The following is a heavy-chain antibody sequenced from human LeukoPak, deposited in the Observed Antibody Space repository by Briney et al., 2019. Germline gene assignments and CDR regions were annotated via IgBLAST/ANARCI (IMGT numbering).Heavy chain of an antibody. J-gene: IGHJ4*02. CDR3: ARARDLYDSSGYSFDY. V-gene: IGHV3-74*01. Sequence: GGSLSLSCVASGFSFSRSWMNWVRQAPGRGPVWVSRTNTDGSTTNYADSVKGRVTISRDNAKNTVYLQMNSLRAEDTAVYYCARARDLYDSSGYSFDYWGQGILVTVSS. CDR2: TNTDGSTT. CDR1: GFSFSRSW. D-gene: IGHD3-22*01.